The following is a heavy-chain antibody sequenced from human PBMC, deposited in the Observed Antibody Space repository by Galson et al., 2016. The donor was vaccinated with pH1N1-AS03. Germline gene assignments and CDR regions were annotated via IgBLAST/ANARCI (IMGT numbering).Heavy chain of an antibody. CDR1: GFTFSSYA. D-gene: IGHD4/OR15-4a*01. J-gene: IGHJ4*02. CDR2: ISGNGFST. V-gene: IGHV3-64*01. CDR3: ARRPVSYANYWFPPPDY. Sequence: SLRLSCAVGGFTFSSYAMFWVRQAPGKGLEYVSVISGNGFSTYYANSVKDRFTVSRDNSKNTLYLQMGSLRVEDMAVYYCARRPVSYANYWFPPPDYWGQGTLVTVSS.